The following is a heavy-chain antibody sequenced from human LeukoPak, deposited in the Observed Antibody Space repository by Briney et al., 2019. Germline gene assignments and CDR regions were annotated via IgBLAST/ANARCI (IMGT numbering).Heavy chain of an antibody. D-gene: IGHD6-19*01. V-gene: IGHV4-31*03. J-gene: IGHJ4*02. Sequence: PSQTLSLTCTVSGGSISSGGYYWSWIRQHPGKGLEWTGYIYYSGSTYYNPSLKSRVTISVDTSKNQFSLKLSSVTAADTAVYYCARVDRYSSGWYDYWGQGTLVTVSS. CDR2: IYYSGST. CDR1: GGSISSGGYY. CDR3: ARVDRYSSGWYDY.